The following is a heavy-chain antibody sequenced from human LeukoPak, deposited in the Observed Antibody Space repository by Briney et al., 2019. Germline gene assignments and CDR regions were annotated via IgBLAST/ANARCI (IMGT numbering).Heavy chain of an antibody. CDR1: GFTFSSYE. Sequence: PGGSLRLSCAASGFTFSSYEMNWVRQAPGKGLEWVSGISWNSGSIGYADSVKGRFTISRDNAKNSLYLQMNSLRAEDTALYYCAKDPQPIYTTPHYFDYWGQGTLVTVSS. CDR3: AKDPQPIYTTPHYFDY. D-gene: IGHD1-14*01. J-gene: IGHJ4*02. V-gene: IGHV3-9*01. CDR2: ISWNSGSI.